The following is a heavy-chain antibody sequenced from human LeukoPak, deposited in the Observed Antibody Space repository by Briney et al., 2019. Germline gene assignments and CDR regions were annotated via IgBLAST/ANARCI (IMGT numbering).Heavy chain of an antibody. CDR1: GFTVSSHY. J-gene: IGHJ4*02. V-gene: IGHV3-66*01. D-gene: IGHD2-15*01. Sequence: PGGALRLSCAASGFTVSSHYRSWVRQAPGKGLEWVSVIYAGGSTYYADSVKGRFTISRDNSKNTLYLQMNSLRAEDTGVYYCARGGGSWYCDYWGQGTLVTVSS. CDR3: ARGGGSWYCDY. CDR2: IYAGGST.